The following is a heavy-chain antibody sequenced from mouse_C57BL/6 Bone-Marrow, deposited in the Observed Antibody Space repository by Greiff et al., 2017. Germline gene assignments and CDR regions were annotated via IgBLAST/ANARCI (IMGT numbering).Heavy chain of an antibody. CDR3: ARDADLYYGNPYWYFDV. CDR2: ISYDGSN. D-gene: IGHD2-1*01. CDR1: GYSITSGYY. V-gene: IGHV3-6*01. J-gene: IGHJ1*03. Sequence: EVKLQESGPGLVKPSQSLSLTCSVTGYSITSGYYWNWIRQFPGNKLEWMGYISYDGSNNYNPSLKNRISITRDTSKNQFFLKLNSVTTEDTATYYWARDADLYYGNPYWYFDVWGTGTTVTVSS.